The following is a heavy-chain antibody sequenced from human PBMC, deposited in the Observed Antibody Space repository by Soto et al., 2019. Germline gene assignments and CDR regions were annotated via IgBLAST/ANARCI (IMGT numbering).Heavy chain of an antibody. D-gene: IGHD3-3*01. CDR3: ARGFYDFWSGYSPPAY. J-gene: IGHJ4*02. CDR2: ISSSGSTI. V-gene: IGHV3-11*04. CDR1: GFTFSDYY. Sequence: GGSLRLSCAASGFTFSDYYMSWIRQAPGKGLEWVSYISSSGSTIYYADSVKGRFTISRDNSKNTLYLQMNSLRAEDTAVYYCARGFYDFWSGYSPPAYWGQGTLVTVSS.